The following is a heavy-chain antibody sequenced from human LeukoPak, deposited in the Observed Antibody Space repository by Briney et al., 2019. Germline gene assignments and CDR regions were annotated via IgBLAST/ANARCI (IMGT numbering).Heavy chain of an antibody. V-gene: IGHV7-4-1*02. D-gene: IGHD2-15*01. CDR2: INTNTGDP. J-gene: IGHJ6*02. Sequence: ASVKVSCKASGYTFTSYAMNWVRQAPGQGLEWMGWINTNTGDPTYAQGFTGRFVFSLDTSVSTAYLQISSLKAEDTAVYYCARRGYCSGGSCYGGYYYYYGMDVWGQGTTVTVSS. CDR3: ARRGYCSGGSCYGGYYYYYGMDV. CDR1: GYTFTSYA.